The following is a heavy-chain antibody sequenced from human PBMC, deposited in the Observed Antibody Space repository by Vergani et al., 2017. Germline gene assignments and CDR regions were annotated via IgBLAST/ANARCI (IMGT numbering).Heavy chain of an antibody. CDR3: AMLYCSSTGPQFSGYTYYYFFMDV. D-gene: IGHD2-2*01. Sequence: QVQLVQSGAEVKKPGSSVKVSCKASGGTFSSYAISWVRQAPGQGLEWMGGIISIFGKANYAQKFQGRVTITADESTSTAYMELRSLRSEYTAVYYCAMLYCSSTGPQFSGYTYYYFFMDVSGKQTTV. J-gene: IGHJ6*03. V-gene: IGHV1-69*01. CDR1: GGTFSSYA. CDR2: IISIFGKA.